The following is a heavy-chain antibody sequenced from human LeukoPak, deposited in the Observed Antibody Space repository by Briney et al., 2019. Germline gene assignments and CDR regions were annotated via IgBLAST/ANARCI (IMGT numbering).Heavy chain of an antibody. V-gene: IGHV3-48*01. CDR1: GFIFTSYG. CDR3: ARSAVQANTPFYFDF. CDR2: ISAGSSNT. D-gene: IGHD1-26*01. J-gene: IGHJ4*02. Sequence: GGSLRLSCSASGFIFTSYGMNWVRQAPGSGLQWVAYISAGSSNTIYADSVKGRFTISRDDAGNFLHLQMNSLSAEDTGVYYCARSAVQANTPFYFDFWGQGALVAVSS.